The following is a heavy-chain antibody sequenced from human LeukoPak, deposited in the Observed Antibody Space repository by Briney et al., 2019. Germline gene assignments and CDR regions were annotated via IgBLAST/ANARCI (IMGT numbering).Heavy chain of an antibody. CDR2: INSDGSWT. V-gene: IGHV3-74*01. CDR1: GVTFSSYW. Sequence: PGGSLRLSCAASGVTFSSYWMHWVRQAPGKGLVWVSRINSDGSWTSYADSVKGRFTISKDNAKNTVYLQMNNLRAEDTAVYYCVSFYETYWGRGTLVTVSS. CDR3: VSFYETY. D-gene: IGHD2-2*01. J-gene: IGHJ4*02.